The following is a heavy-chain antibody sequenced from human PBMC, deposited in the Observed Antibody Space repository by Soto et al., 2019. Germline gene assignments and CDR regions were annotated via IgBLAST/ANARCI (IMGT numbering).Heavy chain of an antibody. Sequence: QVQLVQSGGEVKKPGASVKVSCKASGYTFTNYGISWVRQAPGQGLEWMGWINVYNGNTKYAQQVQGRVTMTTDTXSXTPXMELRSLRSADTAGYYCARGGGSGSYYNQYIWFDPWGQGTLVTVSS. D-gene: IGHD3-10*01. V-gene: IGHV1-18*01. CDR1: GYTFTNYG. J-gene: IGHJ5*02. CDR3: ARGGGSGSYYNQYIWFDP. CDR2: INVYNGNT.